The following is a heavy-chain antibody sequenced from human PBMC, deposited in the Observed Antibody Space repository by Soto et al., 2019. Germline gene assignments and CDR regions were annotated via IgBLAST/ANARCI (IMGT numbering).Heavy chain of an antibody. J-gene: IGHJ2*01. D-gene: IGHD6-13*01. CDR2: IYYSGST. CDR1: GGSISSGGYY. V-gene: IGHV4-31*03. CDR3: ARGGYSSSWYNWYFDL. Sequence: QVQLQESGPGLVKPSQTLSLTCTVSGGSISSGGYYWSWIRQHPGKGLEWIGYIYYSGSTYYNPSLKSRVTISVDTSKNQFSLKLSSVTAADTAVYYCARGGYSSSWYNWYFDLWGRGTLVTVSS.